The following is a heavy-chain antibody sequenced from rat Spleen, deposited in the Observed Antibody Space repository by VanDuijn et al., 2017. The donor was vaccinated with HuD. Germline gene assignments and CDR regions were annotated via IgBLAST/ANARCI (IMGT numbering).Heavy chain of an antibody. J-gene: IGHJ2*01. Sequence: EVQLVESGGGLVRPGRTMNISCITSGFTFNNYWMTWIRQAPGKGLEWVASITHTGDSTYYPDSVKGRFTISRDNAKSTLYLQMNSLRSEDTATYYCTAGGGYWDYWGQGVMVTVSS. V-gene: IGHV5-31*01. CDR3: TAGGGYWDY. CDR1: GFTFNNYW. D-gene: IGHD1-11*01. CDR2: ITHTGDST.